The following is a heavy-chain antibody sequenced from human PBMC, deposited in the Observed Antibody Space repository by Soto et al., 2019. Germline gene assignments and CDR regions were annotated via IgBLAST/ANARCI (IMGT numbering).Heavy chain of an antibody. CDR2: INPNSGGT. CDR1: GYTFTGYY. D-gene: IGHD1-26*01. V-gene: IGHV1-2*04. Sequence: ASVKVSCKASGYTFTGYYMHWVRQAPGQGLEWMGWINPNSGGTNYAQKFQGWVTMTRDTSISTAYMELSRLRSDDTAVYYCARGPRIEEATGPEEYFQHWGQGTLVTVSS. J-gene: IGHJ1*01. CDR3: ARGPRIEEATGPEEYFQH.